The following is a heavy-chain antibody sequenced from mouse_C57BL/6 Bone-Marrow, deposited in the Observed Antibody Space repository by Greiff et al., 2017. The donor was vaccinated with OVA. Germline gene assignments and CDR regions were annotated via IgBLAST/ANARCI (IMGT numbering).Heavy chain of an antibody. V-gene: IGHV5-4*01. CDR1: GFTFSSYA. CDR2: ISDGGSYT. J-gene: IGHJ3*01. CDR3: ARDYLMFAC. D-gene: IGHD2-1*01. Sequence: DVMLVESGGGLVKPGGSLKLSCAASGFTFSSYAMSWVRQTPEKRLEWVATISDGGSYTYYPENVKGRFTLSRDNAKSTLYLQMSHLKSQDTARYDLARDYLMFACWGQGTLVTVSA.